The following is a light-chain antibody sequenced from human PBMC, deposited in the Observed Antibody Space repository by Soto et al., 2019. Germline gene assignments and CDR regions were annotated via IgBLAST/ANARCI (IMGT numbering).Light chain of an antibody. Sequence: EIVMTQSPATLSVSPGERATLSCRASQSVSIHLAWYQQKPGQAPRLLIYGASSRATGIPARFSGSGSGTEFTLTISSLQSVDFEVYFCQQYNNWPYTFGQGTKVDIK. CDR3: QQYNNWPYT. CDR2: GAS. V-gene: IGKV3-15*01. CDR1: QSVSIH. J-gene: IGKJ2*01.